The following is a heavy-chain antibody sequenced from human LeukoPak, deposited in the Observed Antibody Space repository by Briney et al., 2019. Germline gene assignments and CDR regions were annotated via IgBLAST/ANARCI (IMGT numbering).Heavy chain of an antibody. CDR2: INHSGST. Sequence: SETLSLTCAVYGGSFSGYYWSWIRQPPGKGLEWIGEINHSGSTNYNPSLKSRVTISVDTSKNQFSLKLSSVTAADTAVHYCARVDIAAAVDYWGQGTLVTVSS. CDR1: GGSFSGYY. V-gene: IGHV4-34*01. D-gene: IGHD6-13*01. J-gene: IGHJ4*02. CDR3: ARVDIAAAVDY.